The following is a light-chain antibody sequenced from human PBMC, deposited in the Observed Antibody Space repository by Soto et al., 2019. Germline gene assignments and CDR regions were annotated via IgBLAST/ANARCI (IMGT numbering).Light chain of an antibody. V-gene: IGKV3-20*01. CDR1: QSLSSN. CDR3: HQYCSLPRT. J-gene: IGKJ1*01. CDR2: GES. Sequence: TQSPATXSVHGKERATLTCRASQSLSSNLAWYQQKPGQAXRXXLYGESTRATGIPARFSGSGSGTDFNITISRLEPEDCAVYYCHQYCSLPRTFGQGTKVDI.